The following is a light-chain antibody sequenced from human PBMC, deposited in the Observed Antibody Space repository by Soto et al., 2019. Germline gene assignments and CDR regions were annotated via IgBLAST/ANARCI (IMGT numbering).Light chain of an antibody. Sequence: QSALTQPASVSGSPGQSITISCTGSSSDVGGYNYVSWYQQHPGKAPKLMIYEVSDRPSGVSNRFSGSKSGNTASLTISGLQAEDEDHYYCSSCTSSIVVFGGGTKLTVL. CDR2: EVS. CDR3: SSCTSSIVV. J-gene: IGLJ2*01. V-gene: IGLV2-14*01. CDR1: SSDVGGYNY.